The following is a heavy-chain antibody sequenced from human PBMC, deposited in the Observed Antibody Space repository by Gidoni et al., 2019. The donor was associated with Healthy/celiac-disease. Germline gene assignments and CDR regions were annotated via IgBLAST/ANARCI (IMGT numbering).Heavy chain of an antibody. Sequence: EVQLVESGGVVVQPGGTLRLSCEASGFTFDDYTVHCVRQAPGEGLELVSLISGDGGSTYYADSVKGRFTISRDNSKNSLYLQMNSLRTEDTALYYCAKDITQDYGWGYYYYGMDVWGQGTTVTVSS. CDR2: ISGDGGST. CDR1: GFTFDDYT. D-gene: IGHD3-16*01. J-gene: IGHJ6*02. V-gene: IGHV3-43*01. CDR3: AKDITQDYGWGYYYYGMDV.